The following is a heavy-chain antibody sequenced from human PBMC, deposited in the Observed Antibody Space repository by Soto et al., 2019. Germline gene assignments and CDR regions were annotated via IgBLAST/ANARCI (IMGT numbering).Heavy chain of an antibody. D-gene: IGHD3-10*01. J-gene: IGHJ2*01. CDR2: INHSGST. CDR3: ARYYYGSGTSYWYFDL. Sequence: PSETLSLTCAVYGGSFSGYYWSWIRQPPGKGLEWIGEINHSGSTNYNPSLKSRVTISVDTSKNQFSLKLSSVTAADTAVYYCARYYYGSGTSYWYFDLWGRGTLVTVSS. V-gene: IGHV4-34*01. CDR1: GGSFSGYY.